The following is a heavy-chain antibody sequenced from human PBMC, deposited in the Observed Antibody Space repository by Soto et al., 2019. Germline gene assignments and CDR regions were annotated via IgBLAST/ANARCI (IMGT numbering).Heavy chain of an antibody. V-gene: IGHV1-46*01. CDR2: INPSAGGT. Sequence: QVQLVQSGAEVKKPGASVMVSCKASGYTFTSYYMHWVRQAPGQGFEWMGIINPSAGGTSYAQKFQVRVTMTRATSTSTVDMEMSSLKSEDTAVYYCAREGSRGWPFDHWGQGTLIPVSS. D-gene: IGHD6-19*01. J-gene: IGHJ4*02. CDR3: AREGSRGWPFDH. CDR1: GYTFTSYY.